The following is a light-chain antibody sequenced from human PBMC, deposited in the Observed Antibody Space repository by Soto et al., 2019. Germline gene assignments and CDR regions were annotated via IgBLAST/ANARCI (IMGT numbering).Light chain of an antibody. CDR3: CSYAGSYTYV. V-gene: IGLV2-18*02. J-gene: IGLJ1*01. CDR2: DVN. CDR1: SSDVGSYNR. Sequence: QSALTQPPSVSGSPGQSVAISCTGTSSDVGSYNRVSWYQQPPGTAPKLMIYDVNNRPSGVPDRFSGSKSGNTASLTISGLQAEDEADYYCCSYAGSYTYVFGTGTKVTVL.